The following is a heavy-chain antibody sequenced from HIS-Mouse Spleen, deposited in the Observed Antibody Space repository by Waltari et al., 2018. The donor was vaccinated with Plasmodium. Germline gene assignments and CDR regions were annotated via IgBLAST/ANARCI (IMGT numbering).Heavy chain of an antibody. Sequence: LVKPSETLSLTCTVSGGSISSSSYYWGWIRQPPGKGLEWIGSIYYSGSTYYNPSLKSRVTISVDTSKNQFSLKLSSVTAADTAVYYCARRGGSYYYFDYWGQGTLVTVSS. CDR1: GGSISSSSYY. V-gene: IGHV4-39*01. D-gene: IGHD1-26*01. CDR2: IYYSGST. CDR3: ARRGGSYYYFDY. J-gene: IGHJ4*02.